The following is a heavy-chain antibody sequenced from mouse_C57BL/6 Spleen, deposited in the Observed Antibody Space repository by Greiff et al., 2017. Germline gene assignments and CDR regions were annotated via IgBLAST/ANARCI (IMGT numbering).Heavy chain of an antibody. CDR3: ARQKELLQAMDY. D-gene: IGHD1-1*01. V-gene: IGHV5-6*01. J-gene: IGHJ4*01. CDR1: GFTFSSYG. CDR2: ISSGGSYT. Sequence: EVQLVESGGDLVKPGGSLKLSCAASGFTFSSYGMSWVRQTPDKRLEWVATISSGGSYTYYPDSVKGRFTLSRDNAKNTLYLQMSSLKSEDTAMYYCARQKELLQAMDYWGQGTSVTVSS.